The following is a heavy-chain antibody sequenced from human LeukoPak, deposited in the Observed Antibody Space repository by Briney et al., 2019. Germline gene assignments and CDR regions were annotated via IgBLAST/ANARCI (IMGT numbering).Heavy chain of an antibody. J-gene: IGHJ5*02. Sequence: GGSLILSCAASGFTFSSYWMYWVRQAPGKGLVWVSRINSDGSSTSYADSVKGRFTISRDNAKNTLYLQMNSLRAEDTAVYYCARKQQLGWFDPWGQGTLVTVSS. D-gene: IGHD6-13*01. CDR2: INSDGSST. CDR3: ARKQQLGWFDP. CDR1: GFTFSSYW. V-gene: IGHV3-74*01.